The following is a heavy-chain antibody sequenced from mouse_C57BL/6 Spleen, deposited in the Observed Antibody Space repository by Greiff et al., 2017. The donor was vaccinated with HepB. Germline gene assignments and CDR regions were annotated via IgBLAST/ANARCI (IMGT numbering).Heavy chain of an antibody. CDR2: INPNSGST. Sequence: VQLQQPGAELVKPGASVKLSCKASGYTFTSYWMHWVKQRPGQGLEWIGMINPNSGSTNYNEKFKSKATLTVDKSSSTAYMQLSSLTSEDSAVYYCARWGGSSPYYAMDYWGQGTSVTVSS. V-gene: IGHV1-64*01. CDR3: ARWGGSSPYYAMDY. D-gene: IGHD1-1*01. CDR1: GYTFTSYW. J-gene: IGHJ4*01.